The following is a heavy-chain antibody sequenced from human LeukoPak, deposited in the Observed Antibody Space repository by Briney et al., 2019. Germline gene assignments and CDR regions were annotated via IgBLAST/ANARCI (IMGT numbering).Heavy chain of an antibody. V-gene: IGHV4-31*03. CDR3: ARGLPWSGYGYNWFDP. D-gene: IGHD5-12*01. CDR1: GGSISSGDYY. CDR2: IYYSGRT. Sequence: SETLSLTCTVSGGSISSGDYYWSWIRQHPGKGLEWIGYIYYSGRTYYNPSLKSRVTISVDTSKNQFSLKLNSVTAADTAVYYCARGLPWSGYGYNWFDPWGQGTLVTVSS. J-gene: IGHJ5*02.